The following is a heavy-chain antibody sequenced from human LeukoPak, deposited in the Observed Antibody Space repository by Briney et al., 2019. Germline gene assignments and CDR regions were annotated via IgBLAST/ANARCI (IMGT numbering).Heavy chain of an antibody. CDR3: TTRGGSFSIFDY. D-gene: IGHD1-26*01. CDR1: GFTVSSNY. CDR2: IKSKTDGGTT. V-gene: IGHV3-15*01. Sequence: GGSLRLSCAASGFTVSSNYMNWVRQAPGKGLEWVGRIKSKTDGGTTDYAAPVKGRFTISRDDSKNTLYLQMNSLKTEDTAVYYCTTRGGSFSIFDYWGQGTLVTVSS. J-gene: IGHJ4*02.